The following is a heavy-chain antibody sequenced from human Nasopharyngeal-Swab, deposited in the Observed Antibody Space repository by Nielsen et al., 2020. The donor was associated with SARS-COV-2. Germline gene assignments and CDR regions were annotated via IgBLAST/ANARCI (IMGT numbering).Heavy chain of an antibody. V-gene: IGHV3-30-3*01. CDR2: ISYDGSNK. J-gene: IGHJ3*02. D-gene: IGHD4-23*01. CDR1: GFTFSSYA. CDR3: ARDYDDYGGTADAFDI. Sequence: GESLKISCAASGFTFSSYAMHWVRQAPGKGLEWVAVISYDGSNKYYADSVKGRFTISRDNSKSTLYLQMNSLRAEDTAVYYCARDYDDYGGTADAFDIWGQGTMVTVSS.